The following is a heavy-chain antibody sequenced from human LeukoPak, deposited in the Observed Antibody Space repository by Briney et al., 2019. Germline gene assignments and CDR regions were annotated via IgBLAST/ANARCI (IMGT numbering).Heavy chain of an antibody. CDR2: IKEDGSQK. V-gene: IGHV3-7*03. Sequence: GGSLRLSCSASGLTFSRRWMSWVRQTPGKGLEWVANIKEDGSQKYYADSVMGRFTISRDNAENSLYLQLNSLRAEDAAMYYCAGDRGYLQFDYWGQGTLVTVSS. CDR3: AGDRGYLQFDY. D-gene: IGHD3-10*01. CDR1: GLTFSRRW. J-gene: IGHJ4*02.